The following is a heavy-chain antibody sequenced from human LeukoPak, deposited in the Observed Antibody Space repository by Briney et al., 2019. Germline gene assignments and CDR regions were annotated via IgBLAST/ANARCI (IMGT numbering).Heavy chain of an antibody. CDR2: ISSSSSYI. Sequence: GGSLRLSCAASGFTFSSYSMNWVRQAPGKGLEWVSSISSSSSYIYYADSVKGRFTISRDNAKNSLYLQMNSLRAEDTAVYYCARVRIAARLQYYFDYWGQGTLVTVSS. CDR3: ARVRIAARLQYYFDY. D-gene: IGHD6-6*01. CDR1: GFTFSSYS. J-gene: IGHJ4*02. V-gene: IGHV3-21*01.